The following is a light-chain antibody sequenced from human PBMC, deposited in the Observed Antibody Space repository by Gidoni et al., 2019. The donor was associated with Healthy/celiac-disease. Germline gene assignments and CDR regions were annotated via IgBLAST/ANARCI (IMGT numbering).Light chain of an antibody. CDR3: QQYGSSSRT. CDR2: DES. Sequence: EIVLTQHPAPLPLSPWERATLPCGASQSVSSSYLAWYQQKPGQAPRLLIYDESSRATGIPDGLSGSGGSAKVIITISRLEPEEYAVYYCQQYGSSSRTFGQGTKVEIK. J-gene: IGKJ1*01. V-gene: IGKV3D-20*01. CDR1: QSVSSSY.